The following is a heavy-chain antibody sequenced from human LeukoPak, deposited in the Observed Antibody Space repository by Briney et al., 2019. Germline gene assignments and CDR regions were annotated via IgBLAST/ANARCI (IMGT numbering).Heavy chain of an antibody. V-gene: IGHV3-21*01. J-gene: IGHJ4*02. CDR2: ISSSSSYI. CDR1: GFTFSSYS. Sequence: GGSLRLSCAASGFTFSSYSMNWVRQAPGKGLEWVSSISSSSSYIYYADSVKGRFTISRDNAKNSPYLQMNSLRAEDTAVYYCARNYYGSGSLDTTFDYWGQGTLVTVSS. CDR3: ARNYYGSGSLDTTFDY. D-gene: IGHD3-10*01.